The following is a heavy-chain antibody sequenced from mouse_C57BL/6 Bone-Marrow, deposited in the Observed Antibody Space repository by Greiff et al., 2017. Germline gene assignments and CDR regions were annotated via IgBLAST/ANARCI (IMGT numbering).Heavy chain of an antibody. J-gene: IGHJ2*01. CDR2: IDPSDSYT. Sequence: QVQLKQPGAELVMPGASVKLSCKASGYTFTSYWMHWVKQRPGQGLEWIGEIDPSDSYTNYNQKFKGKSTLTVDKSSSTAYMQLSSLTSEDSAVYYCARSTGVPPYFDDWGQGTTLTVSS. CDR3: ARSTGVPPYFDD. D-gene: IGHD4-1*02. CDR1: GYTFTSYW. V-gene: IGHV1-69*01.